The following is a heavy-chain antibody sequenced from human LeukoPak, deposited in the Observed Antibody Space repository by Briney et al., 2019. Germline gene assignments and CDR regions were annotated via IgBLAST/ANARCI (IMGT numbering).Heavy chain of an antibody. CDR3: ARERWELLIFDY. Sequence: GGSLRLSCAASGFTFNSYEMNWVRQAPGKGLEWVAVISYDGSNKYYADSVKGRFTISRDNSKNTLYLQMNSLRAEDTAVYYCARERWELLIFDYWGQGTLVTVSS. J-gene: IGHJ4*02. CDR2: ISYDGSNK. D-gene: IGHD1-26*01. V-gene: IGHV3-30*04. CDR1: GFTFNSYE.